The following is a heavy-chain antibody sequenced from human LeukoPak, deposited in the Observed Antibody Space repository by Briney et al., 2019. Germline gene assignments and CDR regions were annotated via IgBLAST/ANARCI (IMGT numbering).Heavy chain of an antibody. CDR1: GGSFSGYY. CDR2: INHSGST. D-gene: IGHD3-10*01. Sequence: KPSETLSLTCAVYGGSFSGYYWSWIRQPPGKGLEWIREINHSGSTNYNPSLKSRVTISVDTSKNQFSLKLSSVTAADTAVYYCARVGSGVNGPVDYWGQGTLVTVSS. CDR3: ARVGSGVNGPVDY. J-gene: IGHJ4*02. V-gene: IGHV4-34*01.